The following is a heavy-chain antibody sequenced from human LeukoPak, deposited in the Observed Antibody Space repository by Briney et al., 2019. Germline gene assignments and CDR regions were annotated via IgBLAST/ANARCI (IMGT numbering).Heavy chain of an antibody. Sequence: GASVKVSCKASGYTFTDYYVDWVRQAPGQGLEWMGWINPNSGSTNYAQKFQGRVTMTRDTSISTAYMELSRLTSDDTAVYYCARDGPVTGTYYFDYWGQGTLVTVSS. V-gene: IGHV1-2*02. CDR1: GYTFTDYY. J-gene: IGHJ4*02. D-gene: IGHD1-7*01. CDR2: INPNSGST. CDR3: ARDGPVTGTYYFDY.